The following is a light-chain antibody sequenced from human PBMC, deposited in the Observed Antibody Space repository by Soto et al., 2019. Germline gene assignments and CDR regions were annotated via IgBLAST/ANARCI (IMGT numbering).Light chain of an antibody. J-gene: IGKJ4*01. Sequence: DIQMTQSPSSLSASVGDRVTITCQASQDISNNLNWYQQTSGKAPKLLIYGAYNLETGVPSRFTGSQSGTDFNFTITSLQPEDVATYFCQQCDNLPPTFGGGTKVEI. CDR1: QDISNN. CDR3: QQCDNLPPT. V-gene: IGKV1-33*01. CDR2: GAY.